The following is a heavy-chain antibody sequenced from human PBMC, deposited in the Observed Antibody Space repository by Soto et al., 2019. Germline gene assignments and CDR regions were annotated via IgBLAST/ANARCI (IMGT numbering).Heavy chain of an antibody. CDR3: ARESDWPRGYFDY. Sequence: QGQLQESGPGLVKPSQTLSLTCTVSGGSISSGYYYCTWIRLHPGKGLEWIGYISYSGNTYYNPSLKSRVTISVDTSKNQFSLKLSSVTAADTAVYYCARESDWPRGYFDYWGQGTLVTVSS. CDR1: GGSISSGYYY. CDR2: ISYSGNT. J-gene: IGHJ4*02. D-gene: IGHD2-21*01. V-gene: IGHV4-31*03.